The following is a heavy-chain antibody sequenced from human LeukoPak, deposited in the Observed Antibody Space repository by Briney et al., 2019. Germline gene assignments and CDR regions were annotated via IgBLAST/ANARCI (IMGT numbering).Heavy chain of an antibody. CDR3: ATLSSAGGSGDVFDI. CDR2: ITSSSDYI. Sequence: PGGSLRLSCAASGFTFRSYAMNWVRQSPGKGLEWVSSITSSSDYIYYADSVKGRFTISRDNAKNSLYLQMNSLRAEDTAVYYCATLSSAGGSGDVFDIWGQGTMVTVSS. J-gene: IGHJ3*02. CDR1: GFTFRSYA. D-gene: IGHD2-15*01. V-gene: IGHV3-21*01.